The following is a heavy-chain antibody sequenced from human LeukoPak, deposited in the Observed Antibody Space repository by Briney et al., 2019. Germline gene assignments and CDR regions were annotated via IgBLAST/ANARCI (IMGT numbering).Heavy chain of an antibody. CDR3: ARDGDYYDSSGSFDS. CDR2: YYTSEST. CDR1: GGSIKSFDYY. D-gene: IGHD3-22*01. J-gene: IGHJ4*02. Sequence: SETLSLTCTVSGGSIKSFDYYWSWIRQPAGKGLEWIGRYYTSESTDYNPSLKSRVTMSVDTSKNQFFLKLSSVTAADTAVYYCARDGDYYDSSGSFDSWGQGTLVTVSS. V-gene: IGHV4-4*07.